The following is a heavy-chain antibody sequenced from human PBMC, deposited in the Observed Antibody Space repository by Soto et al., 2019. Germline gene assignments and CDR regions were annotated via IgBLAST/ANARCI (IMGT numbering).Heavy chain of an antibody. J-gene: IGHJ5*02. Sequence: SSETLSLTCTVSGDSLDSGDSYWSWIRQPPGKGLGWIGYIYHYGSTSYNPSLKSRLIISVDTSKNQFSLKLSSVTAADTAVYYCARENGRYRGRWFDPWGQGTLVTVSS. D-gene: IGHD1-26*01. CDR3: ARENGRYRGRWFDP. CDR2: IYHYGST. V-gene: IGHV4-30-4*01. CDR1: GDSLDSGDSY.